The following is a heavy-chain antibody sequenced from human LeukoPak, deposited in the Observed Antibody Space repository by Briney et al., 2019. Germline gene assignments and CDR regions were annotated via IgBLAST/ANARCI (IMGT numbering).Heavy chain of an antibody. V-gene: IGHV4-59*01. Sequence: PSETLSLTCTVSGGSISSYYWSWIRQPPGKGLEWIGYIYYSGSTNYNPSLKSRVTISVDTSKNQFSLKLSSVTAEDTAVYYCAGDISSGYLDYWGQGTLVTVSS. J-gene: IGHJ4*02. CDR1: GGSISSYY. D-gene: IGHD3-22*01. CDR2: IYYSGST. CDR3: AGDISSGYLDY.